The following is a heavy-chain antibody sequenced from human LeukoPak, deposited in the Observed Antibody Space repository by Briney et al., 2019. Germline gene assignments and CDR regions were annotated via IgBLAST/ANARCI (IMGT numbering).Heavy chain of an antibody. CDR1: GFTFSSYG. D-gene: IGHD6-19*01. V-gene: IGHV3-30*03. CDR2: ISDDGSNK. J-gene: IGHJ4*02. Sequence: GRSLRLSCAASGFTFSSYGMHWVRQAPGKGLEWVAVISDDGSNKYYADSVKGRFTISRDNSKNTLYLQMNSLRAEDTAVYYCARGEKASESYSSGLDYWGQGTLVTVSS. CDR3: ARGEKASESYSSGLDY.